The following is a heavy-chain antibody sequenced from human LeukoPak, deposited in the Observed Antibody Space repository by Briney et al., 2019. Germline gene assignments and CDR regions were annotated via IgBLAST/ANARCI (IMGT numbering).Heavy chain of an antibody. CDR3: ARGGDYDSSGSLGIGAFDI. J-gene: IGHJ3*02. D-gene: IGHD3-22*01. CDR2: ISYDGSNK. V-gene: IGHV3-30-3*01. Sequence: GRSLRLSCAASGFTFSSYAMHWVRQAPGKGLEWVAVISYDGSNKYYADSVKGRFTISRDNSENTLYLQMNSLRAEDTAVYYCARGGDYDSSGSLGIGAFDIWGQGTMVTVSS. CDR1: GFTFSSYA.